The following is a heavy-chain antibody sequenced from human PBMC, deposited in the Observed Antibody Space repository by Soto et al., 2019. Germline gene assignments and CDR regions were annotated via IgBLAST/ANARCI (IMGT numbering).Heavy chain of an antibody. CDR1: GGTFSSYT. CDR3: ARASESIAARLVA. Sequence: ASVKVSCKASGGTFSSYTISWVRQAPGQGLEWMGRIIPILGIANYAQKFQGRVTITADKSTSTAYMELSSLRSEDTAVYYCARASESIAARLVAWGQGTLVTVSS. CDR2: IIPILGIA. V-gene: IGHV1-69*02. D-gene: IGHD6-6*01. J-gene: IGHJ5*02.